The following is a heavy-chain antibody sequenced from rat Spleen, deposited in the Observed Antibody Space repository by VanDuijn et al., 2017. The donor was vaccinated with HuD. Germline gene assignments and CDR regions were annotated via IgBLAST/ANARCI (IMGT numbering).Heavy chain of an antibody. D-gene: IGHD1-2*01. CDR3: ATSYMPFDY. J-gene: IGHJ2*01. V-gene: IGHV2-63*01. CDR1: GFSLIRYN. CDR2: MRYNGDT. Sequence: QVQLKESGPGLVQPSQTLSLTCTVSGFSLIRYNVHWVRQPPGKGLEWMGIMRYNGDTSYNSVLKSRLSISRDTSKNQVFLKMSSLQTDDTGTYYCATSYMPFDYWGQGVRVTVSS.